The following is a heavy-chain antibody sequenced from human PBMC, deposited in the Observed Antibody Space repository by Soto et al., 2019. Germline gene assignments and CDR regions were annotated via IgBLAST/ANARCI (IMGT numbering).Heavy chain of an antibody. Sequence: ASVKVSCKASGGTLSSYAISWVRQAPGQGLEWMGGIIPIFGTANYAQKFQGRVTITADESTSTAYMELSSLRSEDTAVYYCARWGVGRNYFDYWGQGTPVTVSS. J-gene: IGHJ4*02. V-gene: IGHV1-69*13. CDR2: IIPIFGTA. D-gene: IGHD2-15*01. CDR1: GGTLSSYA. CDR3: ARWGVGRNYFDY.